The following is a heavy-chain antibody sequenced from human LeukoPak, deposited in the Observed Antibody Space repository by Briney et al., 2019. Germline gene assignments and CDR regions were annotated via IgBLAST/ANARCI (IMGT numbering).Heavy chain of an antibody. CDR3: ARDRVAAAGLDP. D-gene: IGHD6-13*01. J-gene: IGHJ5*02. CDR1: GFTFSSYG. Sequence: PGGSLRLSCAASGFTFSSYGMHWVRQAPGKGLEWVAVIWYDGSNKYYADSVKGRFTISRDNSKNTLYLQMNSLRAEDTAVYYCARDRVAAAGLDPWGQGTPVTVSS. CDR2: IWYDGSNK. V-gene: IGHV3-33*01.